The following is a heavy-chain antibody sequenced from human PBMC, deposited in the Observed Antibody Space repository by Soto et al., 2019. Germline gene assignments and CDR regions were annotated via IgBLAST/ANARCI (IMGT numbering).Heavy chain of an antibody. CDR3: ARDDVLCDGGRCHGVSLDV. J-gene: IGHJ6*04. D-gene: IGHD2-15*01. V-gene: IGHV3-66*01. CDR2: IQNVGPT. Sequence: PGGSLRLSCAASGFTVSSKYMSWVRQAPGRGLEWVSLIQNVGPTYYADSVKGRFTISRDTSENTVHLQMDSLRAEDTAVYYCARDDVLCDGGRCHGVSLDVWGKETTVTVSS. CDR1: GFTVSSKY.